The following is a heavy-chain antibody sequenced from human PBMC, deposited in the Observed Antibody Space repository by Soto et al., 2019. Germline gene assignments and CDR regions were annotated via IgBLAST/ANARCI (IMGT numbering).Heavy chain of an antibody. V-gene: IGHV3-23*01. CDR2: ISGSGIST. Sequence: DVQLLESGGGLVQPGGSLRLSCAASGFTFRSYAMSWVRQAPGKGLEWVSGISGSGISTHYADSVKGRFTVPRDNSKNTLSLQMTSLRAEDTAVYNCAKEPVGPDWYFDLWGRGTLVTVSS. J-gene: IGHJ2*01. CDR1: GFTFRSYA. CDR3: AKEPVGPDWYFDL.